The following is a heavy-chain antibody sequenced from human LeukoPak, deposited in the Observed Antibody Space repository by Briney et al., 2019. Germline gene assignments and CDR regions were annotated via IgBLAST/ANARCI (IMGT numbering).Heavy chain of an antibody. CDR3: ARRRGYSYAFDY. V-gene: IGHV2-70*11. Sequence: SGPTLVNPTQTLTLTCTFSGFSLTTSGMCVNWLRQPPGKALEWLARIDWDDDKYYSTSLKTRLTISKDTSKNQVVLTMTNMDPVDSATYYCARRRGYSYAFDYWGQGILVTVSP. CDR1: GFSLTTSGMC. D-gene: IGHD5-18*01. CDR2: IDWDDDK. J-gene: IGHJ4*02.